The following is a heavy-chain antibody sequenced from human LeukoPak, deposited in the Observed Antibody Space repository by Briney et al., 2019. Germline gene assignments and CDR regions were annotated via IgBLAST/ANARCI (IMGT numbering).Heavy chain of an antibody. V-gene: IGHV1-2*02. CDR2: ISPNGGGT. CDR1: GGTFSYYA. CDR3: AKPLSPYQYYFDH. Sequence: ASVKVSCKASGGTFSYYAISWVRQAPGQGLEWMGWISPNGGGTNYAQKFQGRVTMTSDTSINTVYMELSSLRSDDTAVYYCAKPLSPYQYYFDHWGQGTLLSVSS. J-gene: IGHJ4*02. D-gene: IGHD3-16*02.